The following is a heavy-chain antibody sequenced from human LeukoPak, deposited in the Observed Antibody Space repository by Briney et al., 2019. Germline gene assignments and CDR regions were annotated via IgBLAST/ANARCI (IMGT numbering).Heavy chain of an antibody. CDR3: ARDEAEIDYYDSSGYYNWFDP. Sequence: SETLSLTCTVSGGSISSYYWSWIRRPAGKGLEWIGRIYTSGSTNYNPSLKSRVTMSVDTSKNQFSLKLSSVTAADTAVYYCARDEAEIDYYDSSGYYNWFDPWGQGTLVTVSS. CDR1: GGSISSYY. CDR2: IYTSGST. V-gene: IGHV4-4*07. D-gene: IGHD3-22*01. J-gene: IGHJ5*02.